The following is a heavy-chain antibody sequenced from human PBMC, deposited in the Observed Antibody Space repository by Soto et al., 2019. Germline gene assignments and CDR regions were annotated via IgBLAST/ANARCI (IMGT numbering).Heavy chain of an antibody. Sequence: QVQLQESGPGLVKTSETLFLTCTVTGASISSYYWSWIRQPPGKGLEWIGHISYSGSTNYNPSVMVRVTVSVDRSTNQFSLKLSSVTAADTAVYSCARAQPFEFHNWFDPWGQGTLVSVSS. D-gene: IGHD2-2*01. CDR1: GASISSYY. CDR3: ARAQPFEFHNWFDP. J-gene: IGHJ5*02. CDR2: ISYSGST. V-gene: IGHV4-59*01.